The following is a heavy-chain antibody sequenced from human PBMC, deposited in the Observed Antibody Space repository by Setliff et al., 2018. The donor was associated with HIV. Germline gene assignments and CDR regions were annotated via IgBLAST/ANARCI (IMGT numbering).Heavy chain of an antibody. CDR2: IFYSGTT. D-gene: IGHD5-12*01. CDR1: GGSFSDYH. V-gene: IGHV4-34*12. J-gene: IGHJ3*02. CDR3: ARALRDGSTDAFDI. Sequence: SETLSLTCAVYGGSFSDYHWSWIRQPPGKGLEWIGSIFYSGTTYYNPSLKSRVTMSVDTSKNQFSLRLNSVTAADTALYYCARALRDGSTDAFDIWGQGTMVTVSS.